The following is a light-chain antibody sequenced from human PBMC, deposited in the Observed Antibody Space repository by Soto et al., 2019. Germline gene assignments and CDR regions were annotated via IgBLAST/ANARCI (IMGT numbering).Light chain of an antibody. CDR3: QQYGTSPLYT. V-gene: IGKV3-20*01. J-gene: IGKJ2*01. CDR1: QSVSSIY. Sequence: EIVLTQSPGTLSLSPGERATLSCRASQSVSSIYLAWYQQKPGQAPRLLIYGASSRATGIPDRLSGSGSGTDLTFTISSLEPEGFAVYYCQQYGTSPLYTFGHGTKLEI. CDR2: GAS.